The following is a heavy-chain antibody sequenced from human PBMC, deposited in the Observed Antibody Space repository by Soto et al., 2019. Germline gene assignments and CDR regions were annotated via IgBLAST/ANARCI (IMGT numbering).Heavy chain of an antibody. J-gene: IGHJ6*02. CDR3: ARLGGYCSTTSCYGFYGMDV. CDR1: GGSISSGPYS. CDR2: FHYSENT. D-gene: IGHD2-2*01. Sequence: QLQLQESGPGLVKPSETLSLTCTVSGGSISSGPYSWGWIRQPPGEGLEWIGTFHYSENTYYNPSLESRVTISVDTSENQFSLKVTSVTVADTAIYYCARLGGYCSTTSCYGFYGMDVWGQGTTVIVSS. V-gene: IGHV4-39*01.